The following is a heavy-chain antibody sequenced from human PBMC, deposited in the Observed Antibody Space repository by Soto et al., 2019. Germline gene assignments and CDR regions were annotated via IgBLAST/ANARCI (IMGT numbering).Heavy chain of an antibody. V-gene: IGHV1-8*01. Sequence: ASVKVSCKASGYTFTSYDINWVRQATGQGLEWMGWMNPNSGNTGYAQKFQGRVTMTRTTSISTAYMELSSLRSEDTAVYYCARSEQSIAVAGPWGQGTLVTVSS. CDR2: MNPNSGNT. J-gene: IGHJ5*02. D-gene: IGHD6-19*01. CDR3: ARSEQSIAVAGP. CDR1: GYTFTSYD.